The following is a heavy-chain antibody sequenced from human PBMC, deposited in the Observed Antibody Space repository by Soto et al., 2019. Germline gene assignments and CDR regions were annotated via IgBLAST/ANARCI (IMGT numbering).Heavy chain of an antibody. V-gene: IGHV1-69*02. CDR3: SIGSWSAETFDV. CDR1: GGTFSTYT. J-gene: IGHJ3*01. CDR2: IIPMLTVT. D-gene: IGHD2-2*01. Sequence: QVHLEQSGAEVKKPGSSVKVSCKAAGGTFSTYTLIWVRQAPGQGLEWMGRIIPMLTVTNSAQKFQGRVTLTADKSTSTAFMELTSLTSDDTAVYYCSIGSWSAETFDVCGQGTMVTVSS.